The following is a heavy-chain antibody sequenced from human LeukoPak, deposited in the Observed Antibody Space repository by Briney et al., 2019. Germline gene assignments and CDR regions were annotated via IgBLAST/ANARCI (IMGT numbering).Heavy chain of an antibody. CDR2: ISGSATTT. Sequence: GGSLRLSCEASGFTFSSYAMSWVRQAPGKGLEWVSAISGSATTTYHADSVKGRFTISRDNSKNTLYPQMNSLRAEDTAAYYCAKSMIRGVIMSDYFDYWGQGTLVTVSS. CDR1: GFTFSSYA. V-gene: IGHV3-23*01. CDR3: AKSMIRGVIMSDYFDY. J-gene: IGHJ4*02. D-gene: IGHD3-10*01.